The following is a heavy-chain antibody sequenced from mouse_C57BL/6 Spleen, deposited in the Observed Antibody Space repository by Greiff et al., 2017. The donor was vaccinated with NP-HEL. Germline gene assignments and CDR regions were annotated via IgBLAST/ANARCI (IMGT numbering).Heavy chain of an antibody. Sequence: EVQLVESGGGSVKPGGSLKLSCAASGFTFSSYAMSWVRQTPEKRLEWVATISDGGSYTYYPDNVKGRFTISRDNAKNNLYLQMSHLKSEDAAMYYCARDEFYYNYAMDYWGQGTSVTVSS. CDR2: ISDGGSYT. CDR3: ARDEFYYNYAMDY. J-gene: IGHJ4*01. V-gene: IGHV5-4*01. CDR1: GFTFSSYA. D-gene: IGHD2-1*01.